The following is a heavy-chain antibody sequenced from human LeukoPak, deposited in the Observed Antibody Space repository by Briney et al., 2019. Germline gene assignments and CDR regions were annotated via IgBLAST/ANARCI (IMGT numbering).Heavy chain of an antibody. CDR3: ARTTSGATFSDYYYYHMDV. CDR2: ITSSSTYI. J-gene: IGHJ6*03. V-gene: IGHV3-21*01. Sequence: GGSLRLSCAASGFTFSSYSMNWVRQAPGKGLEWVSYITSSSTYIHYADSVKGRFTISRDNAKNSLYLQMNSLRAEDTAVYYCARTTSGATFSDYYYYHMDVWGKGTTVTVSS. CDR1: GFTFSSYS. D-gene: IGHD1-26*01.